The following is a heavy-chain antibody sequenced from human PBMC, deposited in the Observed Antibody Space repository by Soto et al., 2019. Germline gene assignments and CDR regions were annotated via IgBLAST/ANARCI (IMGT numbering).Heavy chain of an antibody. CDR2: IYHSGST. Sequence: QVQLQESGPGLVKPSGTLSLTCAVSSGSISSSNWWSWVRQPPGKGLEWIGEIYHSGSTNYNPSLKSRVTLSVDKSKTQFSLQLSSVTAADTAVYYCAGGGLRSPRGMFDYWGQGTLVTVSS. V-gene: IGHV4-4*02. J-gene: IGHJ4*02. CDR3: AGGGLRSPRGMFDY. CDR1: SGSISSSNW. D-gene: IGHD4-17*01.